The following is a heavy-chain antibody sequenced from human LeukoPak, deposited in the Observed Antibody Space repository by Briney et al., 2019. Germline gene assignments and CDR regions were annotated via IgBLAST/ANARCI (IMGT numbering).Heavy chain of an antibody. CDR3: ARQDSDYYDSSGYPNWFDP. J-gene: IGHJ5*02. D-gene: IGHD3-22*01. V-gene: IGHV4-61*02. CDR2: IYTSGST. Sequence: SETLSLTCTVSGDSVSSGIYYWSWIRQPAGKGLEWIGRIYTSGSTNYNPSLKSRVTISVDTSKNQFSLKLSSVTAADTAVYYCARQDSDYYDSSGYPNWFDPWGQGTLVTVSS. CDR1: GDSVSSGIYY.